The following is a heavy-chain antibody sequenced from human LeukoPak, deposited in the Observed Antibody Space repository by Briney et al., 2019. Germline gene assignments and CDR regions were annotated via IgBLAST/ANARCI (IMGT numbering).Heavy chain of an antibody. Sequence: SETLSLTCAVYGGSFSGYYWSWIRQPPGKGLEWIGEINHSGSTNYSPSLKSRVTISVDTSKNQFSLKLSSVTAADTAVYYCARGFPQWLVWGQTNRGAFDIWGQGTMVTVSS. CDR3: ARGFPQWLVWGQTNRGAFDI. CDR1: GGSFSGYY. V-gene: IGHV4-34*01. D-gene: IGHD6-19*01. CDR2: INHSGST. J-gene: IGHJ3*02.